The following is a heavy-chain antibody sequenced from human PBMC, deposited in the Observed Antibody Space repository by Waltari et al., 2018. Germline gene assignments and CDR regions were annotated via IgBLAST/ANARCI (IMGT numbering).Heavy chain of an antibody. CDR1: GCTFNVYG. CDR2: INWSGART. D-gene: IGHD6-19*01. CDR3: VREVFGSGWRESYFFDY. J-gene: IGHJ4*02. V-gene: IGHV3-20*04. Sequence: EVQLVESGGGMLRPGGSLRVSWAASGCTFNVYGLSWVRQVPGKGLEWVSGINWSGARTSYADSVMGRFTVSRDNAMNSLYLEMSSLRAEDTALYYCVREVFGSGWRESYFFDYWGQGTVVTVSS.